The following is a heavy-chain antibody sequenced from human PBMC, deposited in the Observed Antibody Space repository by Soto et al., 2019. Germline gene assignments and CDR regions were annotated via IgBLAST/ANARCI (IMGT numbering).Heavy chain of an antibody. V-gene: IGHV3-30-3*01. Sequence: PGVSLRLSCAASGFTFSSYAMHWVRQAPGKGLEWVAVISYDGSNKYYADSVKGRFTISRDNSKNTLYLQMNSLRAEDTAVYYCARDNLIILTGYYDSHYYYGMDVWVKGPRSPSPQ. CDR1: GFTFSSYA. J-gene: IGHJ6*01. CDR2: ISYDGSNK. D-gene: IGHD3-9*01. CDR3: ARDNLIILTGYYDSHYYYGMDV.